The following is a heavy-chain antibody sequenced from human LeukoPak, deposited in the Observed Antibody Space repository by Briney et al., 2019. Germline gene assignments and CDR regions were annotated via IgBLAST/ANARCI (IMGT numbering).Heavy chain of an antibody. CDR3: ARGTPWELNGAFDY. Sequence: SETLSLTCTVSGGSISSGSYYWSWVRQPAGTGLEWIGRIYTSGSTNYNPSLKSRVTISVDTSKNQFSLKLSSVTAADTAVYYCARGTPWELNGAFDYWGQGTLVTVSS. CDR2: IYTSGST. J-gene: IGHJ4*02. D-gene: IGHD1-26*01. V-gene: IGHV4-61*02. CDR1: GGSISSGSYY.